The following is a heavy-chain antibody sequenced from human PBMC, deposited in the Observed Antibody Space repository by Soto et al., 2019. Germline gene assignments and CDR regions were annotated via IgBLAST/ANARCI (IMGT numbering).Heavy chain of an antibody. D-gene: IGHD3-22*01. V-gene: IGHV4-31*03. CDR1: GGSISSDGYY. J-gene: IGHJ4*02. Sequence: QVQVQESGPGLVKPSQTLSLTCKVSGGSISSDGYYWSWIRQHPGKGLEWIGYIYYSGSTYYNPSLKSRVTISLDTSKNQFSLDLTSVTAADTAVYYCARDGDGSGYFLDYWGQGTLVTVSS. CDR3: ARDGDGSGYFLDY. CDR2: IYYSGST.